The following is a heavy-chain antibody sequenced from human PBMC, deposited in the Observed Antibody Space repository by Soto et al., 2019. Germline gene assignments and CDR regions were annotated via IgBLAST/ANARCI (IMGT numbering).Heavy chain of an antibody. CDR1: GYTFTSYA. CDR3: AKPPDGDSNFDY. Sequence: ASVKVSCKASGYTFTSYAMHWVRQAPGQRLEWMGWINAGNGNTKYSQKFQGRVTITRDTSASTAYMELRSLSSEDTAVYYCAKPPDGDSNFDYWGQETLVTVSS. V-gene: IGHV1-3*01. CDR2: INAGNGNT. D-gene: IGHD4-17*01. J-gene: IGHJ4*02.